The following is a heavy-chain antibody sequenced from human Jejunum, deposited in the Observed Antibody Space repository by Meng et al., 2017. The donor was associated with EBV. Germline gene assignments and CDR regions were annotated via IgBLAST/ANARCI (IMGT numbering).Heavy chain of an antibody. CDR3: AKDEGYSGSYWADH. D-gene: IGHD1-26*01. Sequence: VELGGSGGGVVQPGRSLRLSCAASGFTFSGYAMHWVRQAPGKGLEWVAVISDDGSNKYYVDSVKGRFTISRDNSENSLYLQMNTLRAEDTAVYYCAKDEGYSGSYWADHWGQGTLVTVSS. CDR1: GFTFSGYA. J-gene: IGHJ4*02. CDR2: ISDDGSNK. V-gene: IGHV3-30*18.